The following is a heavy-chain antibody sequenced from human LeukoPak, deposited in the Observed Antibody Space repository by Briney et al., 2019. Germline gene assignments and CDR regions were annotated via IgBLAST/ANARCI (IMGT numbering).Heavy chain of an antibody. Sequence: PSETLSLTCTVSGGSLSSSSYYWGWIRQPPGKGLEWIGSIYYSGSTYYNPSLKSRVTISVDTSKNQFSLKLSSVTAADTAVYYCARHGLGIMITFGGVNEFDYWGQGTLVTVSS. CDR1: GGSLSSSSYY. CDR2: IYYSGST. J-gene: IGHJ4*02. V-gene: IGHV4-39*01. D-gene: IGHD3-16*01. CDR3: ARHGLGIMITFGGVNEFDY.